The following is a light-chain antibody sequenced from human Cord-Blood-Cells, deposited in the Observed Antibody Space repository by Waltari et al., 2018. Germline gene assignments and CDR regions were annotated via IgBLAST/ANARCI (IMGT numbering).Light chain of an antibody. V-gene: IGKV3-15*01. CDR3: QQYNNWFLT. J-gene: IGKJ4*01. Sequence: EIVMTQSPATLSVSLGERATLSCRASQSVSSNLAWYQQKPGQAPRLLIYGASTRATGIPARFSGSGSGTEFTLTISSLQSEDFAVYYCQQYNNWFLTFGGGTKVEIK. CDR1: QSVSSN. CDR2: GAS.